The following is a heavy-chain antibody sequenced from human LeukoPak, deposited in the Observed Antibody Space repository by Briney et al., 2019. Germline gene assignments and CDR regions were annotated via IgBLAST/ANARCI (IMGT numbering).Heavy chain of an antibody. CDR3: ARAPNYYDSSGYYGAYNWFDP. D-gene: IGHD3-22*01. CDR2: INHSGST. J-gene: IGHJ5*02. V-gene: IGHV4-34*01. CDR1: GGSFSGYY. Sequence: SETLSPTCAVYGGSFSGYYCSWIRQPPGKGLEWIGEINHSGSTNYNPSLKSRVTISVDTSKNQFSLKLSSVTAADTAVYYCARAPNYYDSSGYYGAYNWFDPWGQGTLVTVSS.